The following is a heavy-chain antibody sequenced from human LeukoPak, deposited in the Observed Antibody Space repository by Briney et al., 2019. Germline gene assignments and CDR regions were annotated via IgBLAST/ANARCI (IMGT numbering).Heavy chain of an antibody. CDR3: ATDGAGFDT. J-gene: IGHJ5*02. V-gene: IGHV3-11*01. CDR2: INIGGTNT. CDR1: GFTFNDYY. Sequence: KPGGSLRLSCAASGFTFNDYYMSWIRQAPGKGLEWLSYINIGGTNTHYADSVKGRFTISRDNAKESLYLEMNNLRAEDTAVYYCATDGAGFDTWGQGVLVTVSS.